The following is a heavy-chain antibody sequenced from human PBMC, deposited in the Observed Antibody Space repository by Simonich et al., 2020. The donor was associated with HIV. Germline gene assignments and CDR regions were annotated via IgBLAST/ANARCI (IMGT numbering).Heavy chain of an antibody. D-gene: IGHD1-1*01. J-gene: IGHJ4*02. CDR1: GGSFSGYY. Sequence: QVQLQQWGAGLLKPSETLSLHCAVYGGSFSGYYWSWIRQSPEKGMEWIGEINHSEITNYNPSLKSRVTILVDTSKNQFSLKLSSLTAAYTAVYFCARTGDRVFDYWGQGILVTVSS. CDR2: INHSEIT. CDR3: ARTGDRVFDY. V-gene: IGHV4-34*01.